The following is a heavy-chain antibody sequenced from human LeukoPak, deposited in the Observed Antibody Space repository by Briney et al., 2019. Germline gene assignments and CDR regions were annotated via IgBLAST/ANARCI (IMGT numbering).Heavy chain of an antibody. CDR1: GYTFTSYD. D-gene: IGHD3-10*01. J-gene: IGHJ6*02. CDR3: ASMVRAAYYYYGMDV. Sequence: ASVKVSCKASGYTFTSYDINWVRQATGQGLEWMGWMNPNSGNTGYAQKFQGRVTMTRNTSISTAYMELSSLRSEDTAVYYCASMVRAAYYYYGMDVWGQGTTVTVSS. V-gene: IGHV1-8*01. CDR2: MNPNSGNT.